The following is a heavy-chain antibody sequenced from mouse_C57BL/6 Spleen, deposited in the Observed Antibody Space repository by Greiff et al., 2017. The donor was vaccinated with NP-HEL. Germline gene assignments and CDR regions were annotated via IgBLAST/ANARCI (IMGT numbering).Heavy chain of an antibody. CDR1: GYTFTSYW. CDR2: IYPSDSET. CDR3: ARPYYGSRFAY. D-gene: IGHD1-1*01. Sequence: QVQLQQPGAELVRPGSSVKLSCKASGYTFTSYWMDWVQQRPGQGLEWIGNIYPSDSETHYNQKFKDKATLTVDKSSSTAYMQLSSLTSEDSAVYYCARPYYGSRFAYWGQGTLVTVSA. J-gene: IGHJ3*01. V-gene: IGHV1-61*01.